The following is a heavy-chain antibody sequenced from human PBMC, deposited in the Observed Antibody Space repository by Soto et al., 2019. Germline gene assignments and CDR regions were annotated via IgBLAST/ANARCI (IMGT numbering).Heavy chain of an antibody. J-gene: IGHJ4*02. CDR1: GGSISSGDYY. Sequence: QVQLQESGPGLVKPSQTLSLPCTVSGGSISSGDYYWSWIRQPPGKGLEWIGYIYYSGSTYYDPYLKSRVAISVDTGKTQCSPELSSVTAADPAVYCCATVMMVVPRRFEYRGQGTLVTVSS. CDR2: IYYSGST. D-gene: IGHD3-22*01. CDR3: ATVMMVVPRRFEY. V-gene: IGHV4-30-4*01.